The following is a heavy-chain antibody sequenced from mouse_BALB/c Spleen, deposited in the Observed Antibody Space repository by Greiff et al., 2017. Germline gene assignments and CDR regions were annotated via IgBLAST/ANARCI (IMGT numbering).Heavy chain of an antibody. Sequence: VKLQESGPGLVAPSQSLSITCTVSGFSLTGYGVNWVRQPPGKGLEWLGVIWAGGSTNYNSALMSRLSISKDNSKSQVFLKMNSLQTDDTAMYYCARGGNLRDYYAMDYWGQGTSVTVSS. J-gene: IGHJ4*01. D-gene: IGHD2-1*01. CDR2: IWAGGST. V-gene: IGHV2-9*02. CDR1: GFSLTGYG. CDR3: ARGGNLRDYYAMDY.